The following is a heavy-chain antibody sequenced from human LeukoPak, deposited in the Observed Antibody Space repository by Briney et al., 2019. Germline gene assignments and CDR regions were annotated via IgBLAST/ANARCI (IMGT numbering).Heavy chain of an antibody. Sequence: PGGSLRLSCAASGFTFSSYAMSWVRQAPGKGLEWGSAISASGGSTYYADSVKGRFTISRDKSKNTLYLQMTILRAEDTAVYYCAKEGSSGWYSFFDYWGPGTLVTVSS. D-gene: IGHD6-19*01. CDR3: AKEGSSGWYSFFDY. CDR2: ISASGGST. J-gene: IGHJ4*02. V-gene: IGHV3-23*01. CDR1: GFTFSSYA.